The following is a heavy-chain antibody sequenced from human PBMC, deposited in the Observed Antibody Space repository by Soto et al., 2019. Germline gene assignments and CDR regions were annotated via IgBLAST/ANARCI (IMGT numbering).Heavy chain of an antibody. Sequence: QVQLVESGGGVVQPGRSLRLSCAASGFTFNNYGMHWVRQAPGKGLEWVVVISFDGRNTYYADSVKGRFTISRDNSKRTLYLQMTSLRAEDTAVYYCVKQSGSGSYYHVGSGGHFDYWGKGTLVTVSS. J-gene: IGHJ4*02. CDR2: ISFDGRNT. CDR1: GFTFNNYG. V-gene: IGHV3-30*18. D-gene: IGHD3-10*01. CDR3: VKQSGSGSYYHVGSGGHFDY.